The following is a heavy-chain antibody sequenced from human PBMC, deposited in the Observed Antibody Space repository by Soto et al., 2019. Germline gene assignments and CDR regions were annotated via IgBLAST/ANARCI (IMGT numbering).Heavy chain of an antibody. V-gene: IGHV3-30*18. CDR2: ISYDGSNK. J-gene: IGHJ5*02. Sequence: QVQLVESGGGVVQPGRSLRLSCAASGFTFSSYGMHWVRQAPGKGLEWVAVISYDGSNKYYVDSVKGRFTISRDNSKNTRYLQMNSLRAEDTAVYYCAKDDSSSWDSWFDPWGQGTLVTVSS. CDR1: GFTFSSYG. D-gene: IGHD6-13*01. CDR3: AKDDSSSWDSWFDP.